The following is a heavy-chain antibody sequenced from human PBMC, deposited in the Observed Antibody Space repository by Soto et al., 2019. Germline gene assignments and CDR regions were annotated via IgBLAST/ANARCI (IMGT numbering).Heavy chain of an antibody. V-gene: IGHV4-39*01. D-gene: IGHD3-10*01. CDR1: GGSISSSGYY. CDR3: ARRSYYGSGSIFDY. J-gene: IGHJ4*02. CDR2: IYYSGST. Sequence: SETLSLTCTVSGGSISSSGYYWGWIRQPPGKGLEWIGNIYYSGSTNYNPSLKSRVTISVDTSKNQFSLKVSSVTAADTAVYYCARRSYYGSGSIFDYWVQGTLVTVSS.